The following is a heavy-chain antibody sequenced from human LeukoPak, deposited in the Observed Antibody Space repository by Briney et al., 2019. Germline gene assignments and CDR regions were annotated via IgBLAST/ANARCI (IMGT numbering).Heavy chain of an antibody. CDR3: AREFYGLGSFVDY. J-gene: IGHJ4*02. V-gene: IGHV3-21*01. CDR2: ITSSSSFI. CDR1: GFTFSNYN. Sequence: GGSLRLSCAVSGFTFSNYNMNWVRQAPGKGLEWVSSITSSSSFIYYADSVKGRFTISRDNAKNSLYLQMHSLRVEDTAVYYCAREFYGLGSFVDYWGQETLVTVSS. D-gene: IGHD3-10*01.